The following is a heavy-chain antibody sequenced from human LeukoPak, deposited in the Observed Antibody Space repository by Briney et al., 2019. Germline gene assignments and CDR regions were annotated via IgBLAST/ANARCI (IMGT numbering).Heavy chain of an antibody. J-gene: IGHJ4*02. V-gene: IGHV1-18*01. CDR1: GYMFTKYG. Sequence: ASVKVSCKASGYMFTKYGFSWVRQAPGQGLEWMGWISPYNGNTKYAGKLQGRVTMTTDTSTSTADMELRSLRSDDTAVYYCVIDRSYSSGWYPRGYFDYWGQGTLVTVSS. CDR3: VIDRSYSSGWYPRGYFDY. D-gene: IGHD6-19*01. CDR2: ISPYNGNT.